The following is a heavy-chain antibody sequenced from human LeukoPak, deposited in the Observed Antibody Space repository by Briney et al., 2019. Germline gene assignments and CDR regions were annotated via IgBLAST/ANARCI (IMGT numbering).Heavy chain of an antibody. CDR2: IKQDGSEK. D-gene: IGHD6-19*01. Sequence: PGGSLRLSWAAAGFTFSSYWMIWVRQAPGKGLEWVANIKQDGSEKHYEDSVKGRFTICRDNAKNSLYLQMNSLRAEDTAVYYCATGGSSGWTFDYWGQGPLVTVSS. J-gene: IGHJ4*02. CDR3: ATGGSSGWTFDY. CDR1: GFTFSSYW. V-gene: IGHV3-7*01.